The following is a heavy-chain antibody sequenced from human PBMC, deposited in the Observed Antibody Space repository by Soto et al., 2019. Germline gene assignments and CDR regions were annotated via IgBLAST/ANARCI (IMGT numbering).Heavy chain of an antibody. CDR3: ARGGLAWRYYYYYGMDV. CDR2: IIPIFGTA. V-gene: IGHV1-69*01. J-gene: IGHJ6*02. D-gene: IGHD3-3*02. Sequence: QVQLVQSGAKVKKPGSSVKVSCKASGGTFSSYAISWVRQAPGQGLEWMGGIIPIFGTANYAQKFQGRVTITADESTSTAYMELSSLRSEDTAVYYCARGGLAWRYYYYYGMDVWGQGTTVTVSS. CDR1: GGTFSSYA.